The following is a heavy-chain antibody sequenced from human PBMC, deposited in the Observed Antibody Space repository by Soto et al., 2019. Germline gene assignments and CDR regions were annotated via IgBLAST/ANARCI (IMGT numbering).Heavy chain of an antibody. CDR3: ARGTSWQLPFDY. Sequence: KASETLSLTCTVSGDSVTRSNWWSWVRQSPGKGLEWIGEIYHSGNTKYNPSLKSRVTISVDKSKNQFSLHLTSVTAADTAVYYCARGTSWQLPFDYWGQGTLVTVSS. D-gene: IGHD6-13*01. CDR1: GDSVTRSNW. J-gene: IGHJ4*02. CDR2: IYHSGNT. V-gene: IGHV4-4*02.